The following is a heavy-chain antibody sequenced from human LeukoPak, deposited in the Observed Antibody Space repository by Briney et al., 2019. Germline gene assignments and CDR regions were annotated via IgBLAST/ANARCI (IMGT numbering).Heavy chain of an antibody. D-gene: IGHD6-19*01. CDR3: TRVGIAVAATGYYYMDV. CDR2: IRSKAYGGTT. J-gene: IGHJ6*03. CDR1: GSTFGDYA. Sequence: PGGSLRLSCTASGSTFGDYAMSWVRQAPGKGLEWVGFIRSKAYGGTTEYAASVKGRFTISRDDSKSIAYLQMNSLKTEDTAVYYCTRVGIAVAATGYYYMDVWGKGTTVTVSS. V-gene: IGHV3-49*04.